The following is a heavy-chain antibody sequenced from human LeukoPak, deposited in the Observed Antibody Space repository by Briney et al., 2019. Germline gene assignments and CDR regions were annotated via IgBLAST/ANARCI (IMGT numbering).Heavy chain of an antibody. Sequence: GASGKVSCKASGYSFTSYDINWVRQATGQGLEWVGWMNTNKGNTGYAQKFRGRVTLTRNTSINTAYMELSSLRSEDTAVYYCARGGLVAGPYYFDYWGQGTLVTVSS. CDR2: MNTNKGNT. J-gene: IGHJ4*02. D-gene: IGHD6-19*01. V-gene: IGHV1-8*01. CDR1: GYSFTSYD. CDR3: ARGGLVAGPYYFDY.